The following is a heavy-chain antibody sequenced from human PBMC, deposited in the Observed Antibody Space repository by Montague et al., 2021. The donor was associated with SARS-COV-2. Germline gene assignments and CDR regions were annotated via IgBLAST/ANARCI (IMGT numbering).Heavy chain of an antibody. J-gene: IGHJ4*02. CDR2: TYYRSKRST. V-gene: IGHV6-1*01. D-gene: IGHD3-10*01. CDR1: GDSVSSNSAT. CDR3: ARGQNFGSGNSCNFDH. Sequence: CAISGDSVSSNSATWNWTRQSPSRGLEWLGRTYYRSKRSTNYAVSVQSRITVNPDTSKNHFSLQLNSVTPEDTAVYYCARGQNFGSGNSCNFDHWGQGTLVTVSS.